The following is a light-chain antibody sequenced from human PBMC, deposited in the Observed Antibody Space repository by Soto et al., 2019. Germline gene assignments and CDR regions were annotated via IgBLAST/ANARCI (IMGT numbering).Light chain of an antibody. CDR3: QHYDSSPMYT. V-gene: IGKV3-20*01. CDR2: ATS. CDR1: QSVSSGY. Sequence: EIVLTQSPGTLSLSPGERATLSCRASQSVSSGYLAWYQQKPGQAPKLLIYATSSRATGVPDRFSGSGSGTDFTLTISSLVPEDFAVYYCQHYDSSPMYTFGHGTKLEI. J-gene: IGKJ2*01.